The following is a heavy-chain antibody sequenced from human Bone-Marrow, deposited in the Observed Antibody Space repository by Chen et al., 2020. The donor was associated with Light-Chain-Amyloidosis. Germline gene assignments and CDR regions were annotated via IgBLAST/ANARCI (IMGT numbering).Heavy chain of an antibody. Sequence: QVQLQQWGAGLLKPSETLSLTCAVYGGSFSAYYWSWVRQPPGKGLEWIGEVTHTGSTSYNPSVESRVTMSLDNSKNQFSLKLTSVTAADTAVYYCARNGHYSIDSWGQGTLVTVSS. CDR3: ARNGHYSIDS. D-gene: IGHD2-15*01. CDR2: VTHTGST. V-gene: IGHV4-34*01. J-gene: IGHJ4*02. CDR1: GGSFSAYY.